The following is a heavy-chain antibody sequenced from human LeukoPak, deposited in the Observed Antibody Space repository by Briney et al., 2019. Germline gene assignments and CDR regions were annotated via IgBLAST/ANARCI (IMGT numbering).Heavy chain of an antibody. CDR2: ISYDGSNK. Sequence: PGGSLRLSCAASGFTFSSYGMHWVRQAPGKGLEWVAVISYDGSNKYYADSVKGRFTISRDNSKNTLYLQMNSLRAEDTAVYYFAKDLGYDPSYFGMDVWGQGTTVTVSS. D-gene: IGHD3-3*01. CDR3: AKDLGYDPSYFGMDV. V-gene: IGHV3-30*18. J-gene: IGHJ6*02. CDR1: GFTFSSYG.